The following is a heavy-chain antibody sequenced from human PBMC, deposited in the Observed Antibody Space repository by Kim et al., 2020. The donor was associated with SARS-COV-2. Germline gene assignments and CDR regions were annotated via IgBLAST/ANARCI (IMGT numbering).Heavy chain of an antibody. CDR3: ARDRLVAAIDY. Sequence: GGSLRLSCAASGFTFSSYAMHWVRQAPGKGLEWVAVISYDGSNKYYADSVKGRFTISRDNSKNTLYLQMNSLRAEDTAVYYCARDRLVAAIDYWGQGTLV. J-gene: IGHJ4*02. D-gene: IGHD2-15*01. V-gene: IGHV3-30*04. CDR2: ISYDGSNK. CDR1: GFTFSSYA.